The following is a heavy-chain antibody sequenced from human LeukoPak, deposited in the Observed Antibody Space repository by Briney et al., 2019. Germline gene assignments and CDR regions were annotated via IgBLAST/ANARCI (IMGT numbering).Heavy chain of an antibody. CDR2: MNPNSSNT. Sequence: ASVKVSCKASGYTFTSYDINWVRQATGQGLEWMGWMNPNSSNTGYAQKFQGRVTMTRNTSKSTAYMELSSLRSDDTAVYYCAKGRGSSWYGAWGQGTPVTVSS. CDR3: AKGRGSSWYGA. CDR1: GYTFTSYD. V-gene: IGHV1-8*01. D-gene: IGHD6-13*01. J-gene: IGHJ5*02.